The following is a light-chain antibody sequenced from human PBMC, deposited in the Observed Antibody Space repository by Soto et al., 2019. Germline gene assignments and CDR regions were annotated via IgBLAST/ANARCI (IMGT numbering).Light chain of an antibody. CDR1: QDISGY. V-gene: IGKV1-8*01. CDR2: AAS. CDR3: QQYYFSPRT. Sequence: AIRMTQSPSSLSASTGDRVTITCRASQDISGYLAWYQQKPGKAPNLLIYAASTLQSGAASRFSGSGSGTDFTLTIRCLQLEDLATYYCQQYYFSPRTFGQGTKVDIK. J-gene: IGKJ1*01.